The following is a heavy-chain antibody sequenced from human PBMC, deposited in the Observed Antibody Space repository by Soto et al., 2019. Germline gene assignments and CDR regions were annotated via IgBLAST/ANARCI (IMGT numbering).Heavy chain of an antibody. CDR1: GFTFSHAW. CDR2: IKSKNDGGTT. J-gene: IGHJ3*02. Sequence: GGSLRLSCAASGFTFSHAWMNLVRPAPGKGLGWVGRIKSKNDGGTTEYAAPVKDKFTISRDDSKNTLYLQMNSLKTEDTAVYYCTTLLLWFGPDSYDIWGQGTMVTVSS. D-gene: IGHD3-10*01. CDR3: TTLLLWFGPDSYDI. V-gene: IGHV3-15*07.